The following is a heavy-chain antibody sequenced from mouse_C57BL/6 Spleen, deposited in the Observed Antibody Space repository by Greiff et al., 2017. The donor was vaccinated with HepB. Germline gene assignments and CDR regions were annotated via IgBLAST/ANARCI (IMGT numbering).Heavy chain of an antibody. CDR2: IWRGGST. D-gene: IGHD2-2*01. J-gene: IGHJ4*01. V-gene: IGHV2-5*01. Sequence: VQLQESGPGLVQPSQSLSITCTVSGFSLTSYGVHWVRQSPGKGLEWLGVIWRGGSTDYNAAFMSRLSITKDNSKSQVFFKMNSLQADDTAIYYCAKTMVTTGNYAMDYWGQGTSVTVSS. CDR3: AKTMVTTGNYAMDY. CDR1: GFSLTSYG.